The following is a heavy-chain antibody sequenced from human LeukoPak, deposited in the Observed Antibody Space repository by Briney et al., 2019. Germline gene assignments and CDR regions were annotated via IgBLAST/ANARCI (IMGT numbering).Heavy chain of an antibody. V-gene: IGHV1-2*02. Sequence: ASVKVSCKASGYTFTGYYMHWVRQAPGQGLEWMGWINPNSGSTNYAQKFQGRVTMTRDTSISTAYMELSRLTSDDTAVYYCARDKQLDWANYFYYYMDVWGKGTTVTISS. CDR1: GYTFTGYY. CDR2: INPNSGST. CDR3: ARDKQLDWANYFYYYMDV. J-gene: IGHJ6*03. D-gene: IGHD1-1*01.